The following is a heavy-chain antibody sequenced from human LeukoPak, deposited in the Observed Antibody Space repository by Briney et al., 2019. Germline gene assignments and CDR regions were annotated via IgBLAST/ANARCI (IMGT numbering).Heavy chain of an antibody. V-gene: IGHV3-23*01. CDR1: GFTFSTYA. Sequence: PGGSLRLSCAASGFTFSTYAMSWVRQAPGKGLEWVSAISSSGDRTYYADSVKGRFTISRDSSKNTLYLQMNSLRAEDTAVYFCAKDGAVGSGRDVYWGQGTLVTVSS. CDR3: AKDGAVGSGRDVY. D-gene: IGHD6-19*01. J-gene: IGHJ4*02. CDR2: ISSSGDRT.